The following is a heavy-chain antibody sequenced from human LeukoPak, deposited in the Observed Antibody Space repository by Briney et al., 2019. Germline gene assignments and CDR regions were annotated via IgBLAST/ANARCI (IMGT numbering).Heavy chain of an antibody. Sequence: GSLRLSCAASGLTFSSYAMNWVRQAPGKGLEWVSAISPSDGTYYADSVKGRFTISRDNSKNTLYLQMNSLRAEDTALYYCAKAGSYSYFDYWGQGTLVTVSS. CDR3: AKAGSYSYFDY. V-gene: IGHV3-23*01. CDR2: ISPSDGT. CDR1: GLTFSSYA. J-gene: IGHJ4*02. D-gene: IGHD1-26*01.